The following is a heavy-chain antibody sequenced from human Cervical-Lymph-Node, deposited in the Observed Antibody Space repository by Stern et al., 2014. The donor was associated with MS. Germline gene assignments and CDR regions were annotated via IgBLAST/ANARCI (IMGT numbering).Heavy chain of an antibody. J-gene: IGHJ1*01. V-gene: IGHV5-51*01. CDR3: ARHHNSGWYYFEDYLEY. CDR2: IYIGDSET. CDR1: VYSVTSYW. D-gene: IGHD6-19*01. Sequence: QVESGAEVKKPGESLKISCKVPVYSVTSYWIAWVRQVPGKGLEWMGIIYIGDSETQYSPSFQGHVTFSADKSINTASLQWSSLKASDTAMYYCARHHNSGWYYFEDYLEYWGQGTLVTVSS.